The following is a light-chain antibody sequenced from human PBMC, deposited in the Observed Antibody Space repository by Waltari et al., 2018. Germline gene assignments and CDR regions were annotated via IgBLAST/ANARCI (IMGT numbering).Light chain of an antibody. V-gene: IGKV3-11*01. CDR1: PSVRPY. J-gene: IGKJ1*01. Sequence: EIVLTQSPATLSLSPGERATLSCRASPSVRPYLAWYQQKPGQAPRLLIYDAATRATAIPARFSGSGSGTDFTLTISSLEPEDFAVYYCQLRSKWLRTFGQGTKVEV. CDR3: QLRSKWLRT. CDR2: DAA.